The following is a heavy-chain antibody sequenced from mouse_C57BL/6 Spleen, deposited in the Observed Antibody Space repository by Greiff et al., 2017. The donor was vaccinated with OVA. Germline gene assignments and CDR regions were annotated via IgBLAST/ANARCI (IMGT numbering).Heavy chain of an antibody. V-gene: IGHV5-4*01. CDR2: ISDGGSYT. Sequence: EVQVVESGGGLVKPGGSLKLSCAASGFTFSTYAMSWVRQTPEKRLEWVATISDGGSYTDYPDNVKGRFTISRDNAKNNLYLQMSHLKSEDTAMYYCARGGSKGAMDYWGQGTSVTVSS. CDR1: GFTFSTYA. D-gene: IGHD1-3*01. CDR3: ARGGSKGAMDY. J-gene: IGHJ4*01.